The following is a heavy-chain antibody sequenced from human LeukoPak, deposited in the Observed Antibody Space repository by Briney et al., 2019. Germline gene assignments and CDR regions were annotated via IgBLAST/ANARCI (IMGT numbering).Heavy chain of an antibody. Sequence: SETLSLTCSVSGGSTSGSYWNWIREPPGKGLEWIGYVSYSGSTNYNPSLKSRVTISVDTSKNQFSLKLSSVTAADTAVYYCARRFATAPTYYYGSGRKENYFDYWGQGTLVTVSS. CDR1: GGSTSGSY. J-gene: IGHJ4*02. D-gene: IGHD3-10*01. CDR3: ARRFATAPTYYYGSGRKENYFDY. CDR2: VSYSGST. V-gene: IGHV4-59*08.